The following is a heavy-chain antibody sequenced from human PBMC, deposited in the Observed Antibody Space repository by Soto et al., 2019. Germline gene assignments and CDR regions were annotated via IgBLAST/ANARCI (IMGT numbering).Heavy chain of an antibody. V-gene: IGHV3-74*01. CDR3: ACHAYAADNWFDP. CDR1: GFTFSSYW. J-gene: IGHJ5*02. Sequence: EVQLVESGGGLVQPGGSLRLSCAASGFTFSSYWMHWVRQAPGKGLEWVSRINSDGSSTSYADSVKGRFTISRDNAKNTLYLQKNGLRAEDTAVYYCACHAYAADNWFDPSGQGTLVTVST. D-gene: IGHD6-25*01. CDR2: INSDGSST.